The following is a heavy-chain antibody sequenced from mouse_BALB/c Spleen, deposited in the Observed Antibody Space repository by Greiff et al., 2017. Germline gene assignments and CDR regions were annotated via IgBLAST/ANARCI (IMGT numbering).Heavy chain of an antibody. J-gene: IGHJ3*01. V-gene: IGHV5-6-3*01. Sequence: EVQLVESGGGLVQPGGSLKLSCAASGFTFSSYGMSWVRQTPDKRLELVATINSNGGSTYYPDSVKGRFTISRDNAKNTLYLQMSSLKSEDTAMYYCARDGSGYGFAYWGQGTLVTVSA. CDR1: GFTFSSYG. D-gene: IGHD3-1*01. CDR3: ARDGSGYGFAY. CDR2: INSNGGST.